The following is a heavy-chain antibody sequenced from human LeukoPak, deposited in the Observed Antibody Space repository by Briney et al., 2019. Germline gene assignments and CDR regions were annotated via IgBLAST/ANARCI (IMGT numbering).Heavy chain of an antibody. CDR1: GFTISNYG. CDR3: AKFSSTSCFDY. V-gene: IGHV3-33*06. J-gene: IGHJ4*02. D-gene: IGHD2-2*01. Sequence: GGSLRLSCAASGFTISNYGMHWVRQSPGKGLEWVAIIWYDGRNKYYADSVKGRFTISRDNSNNTLYLQMNSLRAEDTAVYYCAKFSSTSCFDYWGQGTLVTVSS. CDR2: IWYDGRNK.